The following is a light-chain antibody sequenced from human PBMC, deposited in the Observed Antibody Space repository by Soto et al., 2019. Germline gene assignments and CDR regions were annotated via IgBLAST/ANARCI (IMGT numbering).Light chain of an antibody. CDR3: RQYGSSPSYT. Sequence: EIVLTQSPGTLSLSPGERATLSCRASQSVSSSSYLAWYQQKPGQAPRLLIYGASSRATGIQDRYSGSGSAKDFTLTISRLEPEDFAVYYCRQYGSSPSYTFGQGTKLEIK. V-gene: IGKV3-20*01. CDR1: QSVSSSSY. CDR2: GAS. J-gene: IGKJ2*01.